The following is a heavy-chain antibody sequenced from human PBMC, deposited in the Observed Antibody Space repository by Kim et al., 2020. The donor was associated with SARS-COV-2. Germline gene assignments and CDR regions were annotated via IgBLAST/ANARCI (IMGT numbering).Heavy chain of an antibody. J-gene: IGHJ4*02. CDR3: ARDLYDSRD. D-gene: IGHD3-22*01. CDR2: GIA. Sequence: GIANYAQKFQGRVTITADKSTSTAYMELSSLRSEDTAVYYCARDLYDSRDWGQGTLVTVSS. V-gene: IGHV1-69*04.